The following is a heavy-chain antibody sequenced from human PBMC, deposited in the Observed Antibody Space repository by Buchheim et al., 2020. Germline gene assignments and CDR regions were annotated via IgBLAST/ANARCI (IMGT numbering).Heavy chain of an antibody. CDR3: ARDRDRGDYVQKDVGYNPQGGY. V-gene: IGHV3-33*01. CDR2: IWYDGSNK. Sequence: QVQLVESGGGVVQPGRSLRLSCAASGFTFSSYGMHWVRQAPGKGLEWVAVIWYDGSNKYYADSVKGRFTISRDNSKNTLYLQMNSLRAEDTAVYYCARDRDRGDYVQKDVGYNPQGGYWGQGTL. D-gene: IGHD5-24*01. CDR1: GFTFSSYG. J-gene: IGHJ4*02.